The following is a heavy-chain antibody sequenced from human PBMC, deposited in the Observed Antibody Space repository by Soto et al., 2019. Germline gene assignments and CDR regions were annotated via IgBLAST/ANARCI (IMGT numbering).Heavy chain of an antibody. Sequence: QVQLVESGGGVVQPGRSLRLSCAASGFTFSSYGMHWDRQAPGKGLEWVAVLSYDGSNKYYAGSVKGRFTISRDNSKNTLYLQMNSLRAADTAVYYCEKGKGGYYDYDVGYHFDYWGQGTLVSVSS. D-gene: IGHD5-12*01. CDR3: EKGKGGYYDYDVGYHFDY. CDR1: GFTFSSYG. J-gene: IGHJ4*02. V-gene: IGHV3-30*18. CDR2: LSYDGSNK.